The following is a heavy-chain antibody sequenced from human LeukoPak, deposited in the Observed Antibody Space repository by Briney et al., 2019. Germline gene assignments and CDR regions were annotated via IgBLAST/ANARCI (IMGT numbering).Heavy chain of an antibody. Sequence: ASVKVSCKASGYTFTGYYMHWVRQAPGQGLEWMGIINPSGGSTSYAQKFQGRVTMTRDMSTSTVYMELSSLGSEDTAVYYCARGDSSSWCFDYWGQGTLVTVSS. CDR1: GYTFTGYY. V-gene: IGHV1-46*01. J-gene: IGHJ4*02. CDR2: INPSGGST. CDR3: ARGDSSSWCFDY. D-gene: IGHD6-13*01.